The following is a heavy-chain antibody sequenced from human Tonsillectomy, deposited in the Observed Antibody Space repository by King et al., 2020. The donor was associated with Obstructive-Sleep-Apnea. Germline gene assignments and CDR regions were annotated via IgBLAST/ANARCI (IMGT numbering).Heavy chain of an antibody. CDR3: AKANWDSSPFDY. CDR1: GFTFDDYA. V-gene: IGHV3-9*01. Sequence: VQLVESGGGLVQPGRSLRLSCAASGFTFDDYAMHWVRQAPGKGLEVVSGIRWNSGSIGYADSVKGRFTISRDNAKNSLYLQMNSLRAEDTALYYCAKANWDSSPFDYWGQGTLVTVSS. J-gene: IGHJ4*02. CDR2: IRWNSGSI. D-gene: IGHD1-7*01.